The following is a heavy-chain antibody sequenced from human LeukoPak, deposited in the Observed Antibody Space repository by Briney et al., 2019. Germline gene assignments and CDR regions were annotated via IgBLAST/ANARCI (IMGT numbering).Heavy chain of an antibody. CDR2: INPNSGGT. V-gene: IGHV1-2*02. Sequence: ASVKVSCKASGYTFTGYYMHWVRQAPGQGLEWMGWINPNSGGTNYAQEFQGRVTMTRDTSISTAYMELSRLRSDDTAVYYCARERVTRPNYCSSTSCYNWFDPWGQGTLVTVSS. CDR3: ARERVTRPNYCSSTSCYNWFDP. D-gene: IGHD2-2*01. CDR1: GYTFTGYY. J-gene: IGHJ5*02.